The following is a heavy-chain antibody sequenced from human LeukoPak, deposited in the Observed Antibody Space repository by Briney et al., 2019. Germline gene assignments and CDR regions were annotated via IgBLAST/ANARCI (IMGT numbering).Heavy chain of an antibody. V-gene: IGHV4-4*07. D-gene: IGHD3-10*01. Sequence: PSETLSLTCTVSGGSISNYYWSWIRQPAGKGLEWIGRIYSSGSTSYNPSLKSRVTMSVDTSTNQLSLKLSSVTAADTAVYYCARLSVLLEGFDPWGQGTLVTVSS. CDR3: ARLSVLLEGFDP. J-gene: IGHJ5*02. CDR1: GGSISNYY. CDR2: IYSSGST.